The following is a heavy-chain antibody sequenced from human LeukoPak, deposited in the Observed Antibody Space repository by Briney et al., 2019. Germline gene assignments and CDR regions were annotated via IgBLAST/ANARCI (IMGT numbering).Heavy chain of an antibody. CDR2: ISSSSSTI. D-gene: IGHD3-16*01. Sequence: QSGGSLRPSCAASGFTFSNYEMHWVRQAPGKGLEWVSYISSSSSTIYYADSVKGRFTISRDNSKNTLYLQMNSLRAGDTAVYYCAKRGLSAYYYMDVWGKGTTVTISS. J-gene: IGHJ6*03. CDR1: GFTFSNYE. V-gene: IGHV3-48*03. CDR3: AKRGLSAYYYMDV.